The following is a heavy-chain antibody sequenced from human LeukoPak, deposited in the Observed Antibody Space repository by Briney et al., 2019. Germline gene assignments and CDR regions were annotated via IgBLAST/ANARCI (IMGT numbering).Heavy chain of an antibody. V-gene: IGHV4-39*01. CDR1: GDSISSTSYY. Sequence: PSETLSLTCSVSGDSISSTSYYWGWIRQPPGKGLEWIGSIYYSGSTYYNPSLKSRVTISVDTSKNQFSLKLSSVTAADTAVYYCASQQTITMIVVVITTSPYYFDYWGQGTLVTVSS. J-gene: IGHJ4*02. D-gene: IGHD3-22*01. CDR3: ASQQTITMIVVVITTSPYYFDY. CDR2: IYYSGST.